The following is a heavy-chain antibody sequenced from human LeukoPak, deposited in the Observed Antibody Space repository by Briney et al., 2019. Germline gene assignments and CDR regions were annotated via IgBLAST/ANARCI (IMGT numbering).Heavy chain of an antibody. CDR1: GFTFDDYA. J-gene: IGHJ4*02. V-gene: IGHV3-9*01. Sequence: GRSLRLSCAASGFTFDDYAMHWVRQAPGKGLEWVSGISWNSGSTGYADSVKGRFTISRDNAKNSLYLQMNSLRAEDTALYYCAKVGYRDYFDYWGQGTLVTVSS. CDR2: ISWNSGST. CDR3: AKVGYRDYFDY. D-gene: IGHD2-15*01.